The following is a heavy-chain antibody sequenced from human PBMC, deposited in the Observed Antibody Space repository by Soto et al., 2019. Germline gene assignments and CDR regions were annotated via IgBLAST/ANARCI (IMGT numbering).Heavy chain of an antibody. Sequence: PSETLSLTSTVSGGSIDSRGYCWTWIRQHPGKGLEWIGYIYSNGRTDYNPSLKNRLTMSLDTSKNQFSLRLTSVTAADTAEYYCARIRDYYLFVDYWGLGTVVTVSS. J-gene: IGHJ4*02. CDR2: IYSNGRT. D-gene: IGHD3-10*01. CDR3: ARIRDYYLFVDY. V-gene: IGHV4-31*03. CDR1: GGSIDSRGYC.